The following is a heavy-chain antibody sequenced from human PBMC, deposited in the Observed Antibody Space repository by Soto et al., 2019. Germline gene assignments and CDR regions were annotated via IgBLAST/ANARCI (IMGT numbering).Heavy chain of an antibody. CDR1: GGSISTYY. CDR3: AREATYCSGGSFYDYKTIGFDP. D-gene: IGHD2-15*01. CDR2: IHYSGST. V-gene: IGHV4-59*01. Sequence: QVQLQESGPGLVKPSETLSLTCTVSGGSISTYYWSWIRQPPGKVLEWIGYIHYSGSTNYNPSLMSRVTISVDTSKNRFSLKVNSATAADTAVYYCAREATYCSGGSFYDYKTIGFDPWGHGPLVTVSS. J-gene: IGHJ5*02.